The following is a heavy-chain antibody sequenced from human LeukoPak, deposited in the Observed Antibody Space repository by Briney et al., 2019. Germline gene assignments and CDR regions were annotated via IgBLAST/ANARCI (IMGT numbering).Heavy chain of an antibody. CDR1: GGSFSGYY. J-gene: IGHJ5*02. D-gene: IGHD2-2*01. CDR2: INHSGST. V-gene: IGHV4-34*01. CDR3: ARAIGYCSSTSCYGGLFDP. Sequence: PSETLSLTCAVYGGSFSGYYWSWIRQPPGKGLEWIGEINHSGSTNCNPSLKSRVTISVDTSKNQFSLKLSSVTAADTAVYYCARAIGYCSSTSCYGGLFDPWGQGTLVTVSS.